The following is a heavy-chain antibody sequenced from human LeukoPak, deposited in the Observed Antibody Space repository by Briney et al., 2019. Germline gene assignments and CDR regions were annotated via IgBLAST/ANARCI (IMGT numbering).Heavy chain of an antibody. CDR3: ARAYPIDY. CDR2: IKSDGSST. CDR1: GFTFSNYG. Sequence: PGGSLRLSCAASGFTFSNYGMHWVRQAPGKGLVWVSRIKSDGSSTSYADSVKGRFNISRDNAKNTLYLQMNSLRAEDTAVYYCARAYPIDYWGQGTLATVSS. V-gene: IGHV3-74*01. J-gene: IGHJ4*02.